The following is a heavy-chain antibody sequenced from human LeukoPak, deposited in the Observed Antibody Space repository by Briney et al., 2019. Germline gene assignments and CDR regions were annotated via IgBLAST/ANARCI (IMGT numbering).Heavy chain of an antibody. CDR2: INHSGST. CDR1: GGSFSGYY. D-gene: IGHD1-14*01. Sequence: SETLSLTCAVYGGSFSGYYWSWIRQPPGKGLEWIGEINHSGSTNYNPSLKSRVTISVDTSKNQFSLKLSSVTAADTAVYYCARGSVTASDYWGQGTLVTVSS. V-gene: IGHV4-34*01. CDR3: ARGSVTASDY. J-gene: IGHJ4*02.